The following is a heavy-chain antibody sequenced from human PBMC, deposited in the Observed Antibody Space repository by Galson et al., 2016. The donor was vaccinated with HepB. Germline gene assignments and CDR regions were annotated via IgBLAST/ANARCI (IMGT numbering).Heavy chain of an antibody. J-gene: IGHJ6*02. V-gene: IGHV3-48*02. CDR3: ARAEYYHGMDV. CDR1: GFTFGAYS. Sequence: SLRLSCAGSGFTFGAYSMTWVRQAPGKGLEWLSYISSSSSTIYYADSLKGRFTISRDNAKDSLYLQMNSLRDDDTAVYFCARAEYYHGMDVWGQGTTVTVSS. CDR2: ISSSSSTI.